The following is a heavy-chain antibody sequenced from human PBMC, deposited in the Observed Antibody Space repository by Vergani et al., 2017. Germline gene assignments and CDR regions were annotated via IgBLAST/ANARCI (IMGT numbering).Heavy chain of an antibody. D-gene: IGHD3-10*01. Sequence: VQLVESGGGLVKPGGSLRLSCAASGFTFSDFSMSWVRQAPGKGLEWVSGISGQNFRTHYADSVKGRFTISRDNSKNTLYLQMNSLRAEDTAVYYCAKEGPGDWGQGTLVTVSS. CDR3: AKEGPGD. CDR1: GFTFSDFS. V-gene: IGHV3-23*04. CDR2: ISGQNFRT. J-gene: IGHJ4*02.